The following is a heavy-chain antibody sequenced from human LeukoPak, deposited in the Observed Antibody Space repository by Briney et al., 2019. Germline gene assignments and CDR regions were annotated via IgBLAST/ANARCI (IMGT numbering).Heavy chain of an antibody. D-gene: IGHD1-1*01. CDR2: IYYSGST. Sequence: PSETLSLTCSVSGGSMNSYYWSWIRQSPGKGLEWIGYIYYSGSTNYNPSLKSRVTISVDTSKNQFSLKLSSVTAADTAVFCCARKKTGTNVCFDHWGQGTLVTVSS. CDR1: GGSMNSYY. J-gene: IGHJ4*02. CDR3: ARKKTGTNVCFDH. V-gene: IGHV4-59*08.